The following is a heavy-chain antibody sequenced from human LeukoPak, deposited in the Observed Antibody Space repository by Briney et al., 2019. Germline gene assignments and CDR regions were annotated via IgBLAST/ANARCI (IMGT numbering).Heavy chain of an antibody. J-gene: IGHJ5*02. CDR3: ARPYDSSGYSGLDWFDP. V-gene: IGHV4-39*01. CDR2: IYYSGST. Sequence: SETLSLTCTVSGGSISSSSYYWGWIRQPPGKGLEWIGSIYYSGSTYYNPSLKSRVTISVDTFKNQFSLKLSSVTAADTAVYYCARPYDSSGYSGLDWFDPWGQGTLVTVSS. D-gene: IGHD3-22*01. CDR1: GGSISSSSYY.